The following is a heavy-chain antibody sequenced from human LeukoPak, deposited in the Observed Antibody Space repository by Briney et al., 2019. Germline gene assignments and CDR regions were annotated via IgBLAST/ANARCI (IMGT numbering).Heavy chain of an antibody. CDR1: GYTFTGYY. V-gene: IGHV1-2*02. Sequence: GASVKVSCKASGYTFTGYYMHWVRQAPGQGPEWMGWINPNSGGTNYAQKFQGRVTMTRDTSISTAYMELSRLRSDDTAVYYCARIWELLTAFDIWGQGTMVTVSS. J-gene: IGHJ3*02. D-gene: IGHD1-26*01. CDR2: INPNSGGT. CDR3: ARIWELLTAFDI.